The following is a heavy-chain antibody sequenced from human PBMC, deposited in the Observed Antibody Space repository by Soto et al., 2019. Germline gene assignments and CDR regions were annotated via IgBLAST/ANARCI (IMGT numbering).Heavy chain of an antibody. Sequence: EVQLVESGGGLVQPGVSLRLSCVASGFTFSRYYMHWVRQVPGKGVVWVSRIYGDGRRAHYADSEKGRFTISRDNAKNTLYLQMNCLRAEDTAGNYSATDNAWLLYDYWCEGVLVTVSS. CDR3: ATDNAWLLYDY. CDR2: IYGDGRRA. CDR1: GFTFSRYY. D-gene: IGHD3-9*01. V-gene: IGHV3-74*01. J-gene: IGHJ4*02.